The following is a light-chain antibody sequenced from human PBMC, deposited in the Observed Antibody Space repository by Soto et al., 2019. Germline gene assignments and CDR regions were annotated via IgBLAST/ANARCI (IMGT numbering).Light chain of an antibody. V-gene: IGKV3-15*01. CDR2: GAS. Sequence: EIVMTQSPATLSVSPGERATLSCRASQSVSSNLAWYQQKPGQAPRLRIYGASTRATGIPARFSGSESGTEFTLTISSLQSEDFAVYYCQQYNNWRWTFGQGTKVEIK. CDR1: QSVSSN. J-gene: IGKJ1*01. CDR3: QQYNNWRWT.